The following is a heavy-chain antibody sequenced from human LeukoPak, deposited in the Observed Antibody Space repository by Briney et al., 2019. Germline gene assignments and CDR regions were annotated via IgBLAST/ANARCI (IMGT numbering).Heavy chain of an antibody. CDR3: ATWRTAKTGFDY. CDR1: GGSISNDNYY. V-gene: IGHV4-39*01. CDR2: IYYSGSP. J-gene: IGHJ4*02. D-gene: IGHD1-1*01. Sequence: SETLSLTCTVSGGSISNDNYYWAWIRQPPGKGLECIGSIYYSGSPYYNPSLKSRVTISVDTSKNQFSLRLSSVTAADTAVYYCATWRTAKTGFDYWGQGTLVTVSS.